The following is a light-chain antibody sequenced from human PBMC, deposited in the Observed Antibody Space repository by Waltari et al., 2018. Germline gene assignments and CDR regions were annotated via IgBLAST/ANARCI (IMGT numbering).Light chain of an antibody. Sequence: EIVLTQSPATLSLSPGERATLSCRASQNIRSYLAWYQQKPGQAPRLLIYDASNRATGIPARFSGRGSGTDFTLTISSLEPEDSAVYYCQQRRDWPITFGQGTRLEIK. V-gene: IGKV3-11*01. CDR3: QQRRDWPIT. J-gene: IGKJ5*01. CDR2: DAS. CDR1: QNIRSY.